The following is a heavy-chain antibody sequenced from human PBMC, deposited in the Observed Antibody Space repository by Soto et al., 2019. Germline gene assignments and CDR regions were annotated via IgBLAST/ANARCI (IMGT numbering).Heavy chain of an antibody. CDR2: ISYDGSNK. V-gene: IGHV3-30*18. CDR1: GFTFSIYG. J-gene: IGHJ4*02. Sequence: PGGPLRLSCAASGFTFSIYGMHWVRQAPGKGLEWVAVISYDGSNKYYADSVKGRFTISRDNSKNTLYLQMNSLRAEDTAVYYCAKSDFDYWGQGTLVTVSS. CDR3: AKSDFDY.